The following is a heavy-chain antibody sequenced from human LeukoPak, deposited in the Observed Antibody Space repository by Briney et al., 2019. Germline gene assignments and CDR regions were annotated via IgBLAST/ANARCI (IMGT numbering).Heavy chain of an antibody. D-gene: IGHD4-17*01. CDR2: INTNTGNP. J-gene: IGHJ4*02. Sequence: ASVKVSCKASGYTFTSYGISWVRQAPGQGLEWMGWINTNTGNPTYAQGFTGRFVFSLDTSVSTAYLQISSLKAEDAVVYYCARSVVNLYARGDYVPPPFDYWGQGTLVTVSS. CDR1: GYTFTSYG. CDR3: ARSVVNLYARGDYVPPPFDY. V-gene: IGHV7-4-1*02.